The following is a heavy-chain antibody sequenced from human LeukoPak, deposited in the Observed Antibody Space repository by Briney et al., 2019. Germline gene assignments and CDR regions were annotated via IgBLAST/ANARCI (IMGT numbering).Heavy chain of an antibody. J-gene: IGHJ4*02. D-gene: IGHD6-6*01. CDR2: ISSGSDHI. Sequence: GGSLRLSCAASGLHFSNSIIHWVRQAPGKGLEWVSSISSGSDHIYYADSVRGRFTISRDNAKNSLYLQMDSLRAEDTAVFFCARNDYSTSSGYDSWGQGTLVTVSS. V-gene: IGHV3-21*01. CDR3: ARNDYSTSSGYDS. CDR1: GLHFSNSI.